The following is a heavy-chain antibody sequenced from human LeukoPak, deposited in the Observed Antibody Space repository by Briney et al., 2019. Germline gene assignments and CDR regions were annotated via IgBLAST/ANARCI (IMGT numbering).Heavy chain of an antibody. CDR1: GGSISGSSYY. Sequence: SETLSLTCPVSGGSISGSSYYWAWIRQPPGKGLEWIGSIYYSGSTSYNPSLKSRVTMSVDSSENQVSLKVTSVTAADTAVYYCARNISMILVHARRIGYNWFDPWGQGTLVTVSS. D-gene: IGHD3-22*01. J-gene: IGHJ5*02. CDR2: IYYSGST. V-gene: IGHV4-39*01. CDR3: ARNISMILVHARRIGYNWFDP.